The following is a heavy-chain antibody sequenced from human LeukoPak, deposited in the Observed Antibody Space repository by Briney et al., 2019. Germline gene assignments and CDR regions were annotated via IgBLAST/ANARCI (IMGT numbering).Heavy chain of an antibody. CDR3: ARERGGAYGSGSYYDY. J-gene: IGHJ4*02. CDR2: IYSSGST. D-gene: IGHD3-10*01. CDR1: GFTFDDYA. V-gene: IGHV3-66*01. Sequence: GGSLRLSCAASGFTFDDYAMHWVRQAPGKGLEWVSVIYSSGSTYYADSVKGRFTISRDNSKNTLYLQMNSLRAEDTAVYYCARERGGAYGSGSYYDYWGQGTLVTVSS.